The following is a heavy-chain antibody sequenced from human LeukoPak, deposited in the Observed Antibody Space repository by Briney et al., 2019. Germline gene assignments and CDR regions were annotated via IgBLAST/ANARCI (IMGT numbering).Heavy chain of an antibody. Sequence: SETLSLTCTVSGGSISSGGYYWSWIRQHPGKGLEWIGYIYYSGSTYYNPSLKSRVTISVDTSKNQFSLKLSSVTAADTAVYYCARGYSSGWFFDYWGQGTLVTVSS. J-gene: IGHJ4*02. CDR2: IYYSGST. CDR3: ARGYSSGWFFDY. V-gene: IGHV4-31*03. CDR1: GGSISSGGYY. D-gene: IGHD6-19*01.